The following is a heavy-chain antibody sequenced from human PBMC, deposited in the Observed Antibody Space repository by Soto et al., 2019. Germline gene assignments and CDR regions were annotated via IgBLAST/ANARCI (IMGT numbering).Heavy chain of an antibody. Sequence: GGSLRLSCEASGFYFSVYAMAWVRQAPGKGLEWVSTIADTTGTTYYADSVKGRFTLSRDISTNTLFLQMNSLRVEDTAVYYCAKAQWLLGGDYFDSWGQGILVTVSS. J-gene: IGHJ4*02. CDR1: GFYFSVYA. V-gene: IGHV3-23*01. CDR2: IADTTGTT. D-gene: IGHD3-22*01. CDR3: AKAQWLLGGDYFDS.